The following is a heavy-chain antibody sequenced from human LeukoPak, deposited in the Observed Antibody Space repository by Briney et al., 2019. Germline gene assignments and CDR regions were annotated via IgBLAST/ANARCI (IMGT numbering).Heavy chain of an antibody. D-gene: IGHD3-22*01. J-gene: IGHJ3*02. V-gene: IGHV1-18*01. CDR1: GYTFTSYG. CDR2: ISAYNGNT. Sequence: GASVKVSCKASGYTFTSYGISWVRQAPGQGLEWMGWISAYNGNTNYAQKLQGRVTMTTDTSTSTAYMELRSLRSDDTAVYYCAWGYYDSSGYYYTAFDIWGQGTMVTVSS. CDR3: AWGYYDSSGYYYTAFDI.